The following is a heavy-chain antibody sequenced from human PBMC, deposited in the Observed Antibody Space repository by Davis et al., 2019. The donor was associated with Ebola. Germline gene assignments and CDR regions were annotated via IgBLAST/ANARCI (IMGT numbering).Heavy chain of an antibody. J-gene: IGHJ4*02. Sequence: ASVKVSCKASGYTFTSYYMHWVRQAPGQGLEWMGWISAYNGNTNYAQKLQGRVTMTTDTSTSTAYMELRSLRSDDTAVYYCARVGDRAWELDWGQGTLVTVSS. CDR2: ISAYNGNT. D-gene: IGHD1-26*01. CDR3: ARVGDRAWELD. CDR1: GYTFTSYY. V-gene: IGHV1-18*04.